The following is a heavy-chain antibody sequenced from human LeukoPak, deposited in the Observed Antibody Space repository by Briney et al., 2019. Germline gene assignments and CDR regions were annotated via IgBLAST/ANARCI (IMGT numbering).Heavy chain of an antibody. J-gene: IGHJ5*01. CDR3: ARVYYNSPRAWFDY. D-gene: IGHD3-10*01. CDR2: MNPNSGNT. CDR1: GYTFTSYD. Sequence: ASVKVSCKASGYTFTSYDINWVRQATGQGLEWMGWMNPNSGNTGYAQKFQGRVTMTRDMSTSTVYMELSSLRSEDSAVYYCARVYYNSPRAWFDYWGQGTLVTVSS. V-gene: IGHV1-8*02.